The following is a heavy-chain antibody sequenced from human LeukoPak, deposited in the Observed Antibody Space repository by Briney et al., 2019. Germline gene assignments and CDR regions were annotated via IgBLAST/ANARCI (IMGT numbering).Heavy chain of an antibody. V-gene: IGHV3-48*01. Sequence: PGGSLRLSCAASGFTFSNAWMSWVRQAPGKGLEWVSYISSSSSTIYYADSVKGRFTISRDNAKNSLYLQMNSLRAEDTAVYYCARDIYDSGSYHDAFDIWGQGTMVTVSS. J-gene: IGHJ3*02. D-gene: IGHD1-26*01. CDR3: ARDIYDSGSYHDAFDI. CDR2: ISSSSSTI. CDR1: GFTFSNAW.